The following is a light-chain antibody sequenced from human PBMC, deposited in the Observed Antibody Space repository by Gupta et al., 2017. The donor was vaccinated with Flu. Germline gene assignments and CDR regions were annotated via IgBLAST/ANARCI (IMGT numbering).Light chain of an antibody. J-gene: IGLJ3*02. V-gene: IGLV3-21*02. CDR1: NIGGES. CDR2: DNS. Sequence: QTARITGGGDNIGGESVHWYQQKPGQAPVRVVYDNSDRPSGIPERFSGYNSGNKATLKISRVEAGDEADDYCQVCDSTSDHRVFGGGTKLTVL. CDR3: QVCDSTSDHRV.